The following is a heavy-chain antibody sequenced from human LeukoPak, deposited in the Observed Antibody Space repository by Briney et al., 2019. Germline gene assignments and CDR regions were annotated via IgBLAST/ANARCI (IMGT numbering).Heavy chain of an antibody. Sequence: GGSLRLSCAASGFTFSSYEMNWVRQAPGKGLEWGSYISSSGSTIYYADSVKGRFTMSRDNAKNSLYLQMNSLRAEDTAVYYCASSIAVAGRLFDYWGQGTLVTVSS. D-gene: IGHD6-19*01. J-gene: IGHJ4*02. CDR2: ISSSGSTI. CDR1: GFTFSSYE. V-gene: IGHV3-48*03. CDR3: ASSIAVAGRLFDY.